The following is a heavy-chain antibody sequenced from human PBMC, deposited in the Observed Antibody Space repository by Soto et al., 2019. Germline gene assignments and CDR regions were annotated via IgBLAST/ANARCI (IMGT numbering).Heavy chain of an antibody. V-gene: IGHV4-31*03. CDR2: IYYSGST. Sequence: QVQLQESGPGLVKPSQTLSLTCTVSGGSISSGGYYWSWIRQHPGKGLEWIGYIYYSGSTYYNPSLKSRVTIAVDTSKNQCSLELSSVTAADTAVYYCARVAEFDAFDIWGQGTMVTVSS. J-gene: IGHJ3*02. CDR3: ARVAEFDAFDI. CDR1: GGSISSGGYY. D-gene: IGHD3-16*01.